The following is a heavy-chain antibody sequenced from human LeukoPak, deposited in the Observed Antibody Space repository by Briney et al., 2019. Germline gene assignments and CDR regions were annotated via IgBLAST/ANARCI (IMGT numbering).Heavy chain of an antibody. CDR2: FYTSGST. J-gene: IGHJ4*02. V-gene: IGHV4-61*02. Sequence: SETLSLTCTASGDSITNSNYYWSWIRQPAGKGLEWIGRFYTSGSTNYNPSLKSRVTISVDTSKNQFSLKLSSVTAADTAVYYCARGRDGYNFLNRGEYYYFDYWGQGTLVTVSS. D-gene: IGHD5-24*01. CDR3: ARGRDGYNFLNRGEYYYFDY. CDR1: GDSITNSNYY.